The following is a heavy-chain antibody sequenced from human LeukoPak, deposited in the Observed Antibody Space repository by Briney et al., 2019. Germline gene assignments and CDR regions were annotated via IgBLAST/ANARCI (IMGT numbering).Heavy chain of an antibody. J-gene: IGHJ4*02. D-gene: IGHD6-13*01. Sequence: GASVKVSCKASGYTFTSYYMHWVRQAPGQGLEWMGIINPSGGSTSYAQKFQGRATMTTDTSTSTAYMELRSLRSDDTAVYYCARDWQQLTYWGQGTLVTVSS. CDR3: ARDWQQLTY. V-gene: IGHV1-46*01. CDR2: INPSGGST. CDR1: GYTFTSYY.